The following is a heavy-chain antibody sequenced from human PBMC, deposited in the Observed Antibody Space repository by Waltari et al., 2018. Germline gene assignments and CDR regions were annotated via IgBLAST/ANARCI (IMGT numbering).Heavy chain of an antibody. D-gene: IGHD1-26*01. J-gene: IGHJ6*03. CDR3: ATDLRWELRRSRGYYYYMDV. CDR1: GYTLTELS. Sequence: QVQLVQSGAEVKKPGASVKVSCKVSGYTLTELSMHWVRQAPGKGLEWMGGFDPEECETIYAPKFQGRVTMTEDTSTDTAYMELSSLRSEDTAVYYCATDLRWELRRSRGYYYYMDVWGKGTTVTISS. V-gene: IGHV1-24*01. CDR2: FDPEECET.